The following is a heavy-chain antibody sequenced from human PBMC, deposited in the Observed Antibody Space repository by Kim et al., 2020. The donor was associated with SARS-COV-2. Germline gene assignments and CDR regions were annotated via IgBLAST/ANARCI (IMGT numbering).Heavy chain of an antibody. CDR1: GFTFSSYG. CDR3: ARGPQCVVPNMAFDP. V-gene: IGHV3-33*01. D-gene: IGHD6-19*01. J-gene: IGHJ5*02. Sequence: GGSLRLSCAASGFTFSSYGMRWVRQAPGKGLEWVSVICSGGSNKYYADSVKGRFTISRDNSKNTLYLQMNSLRAEDTAVYYCARGPQCVVPNMAFDPWGQGTPVTVSS. CDR2: ICSGGSNK.